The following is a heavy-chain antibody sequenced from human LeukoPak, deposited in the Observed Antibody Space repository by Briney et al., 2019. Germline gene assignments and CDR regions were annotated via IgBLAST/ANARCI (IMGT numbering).Heavy chain of an antibody. J-gene: IGHJ4*02. Sequence: SETLSLTCTVSGGSISSSSYYWGWIRQPPGKGLEWIGSIYYSGSTYYNPSLKSRVTISADTSKNQFSLKLSSVTAADTAVYYCARHISGGYYYDSSGYYYFDNWGQGTLVTVSS. CDR2: IYYSGST. V-gene: IGHV4-39*01. CDR1: GGSISSSSYY. CDR3: ARHISGGYYYDSSGYYYFDN. D-gene: IGHD3-22*01.